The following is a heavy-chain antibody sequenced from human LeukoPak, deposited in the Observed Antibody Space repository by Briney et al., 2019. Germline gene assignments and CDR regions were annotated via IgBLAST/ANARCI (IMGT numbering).Heavy chain of an antibody. CDR3: ARVSAFAVVSYFDY. D-gene: IGHD3-3*01. CDR1: GGSISSYY. CDR2: IYYSGST. Sequence: TSETLSLTCTVSGGSISSYYWSWIRQPPGKGLEWIGYIYYSGSTYYNPSLKSRVTISVDTSKNQFPLKLSSVTAADTAVYYCARVSAFAVVSYFDYWGQGTLVTVSS. V-gene: IGHV4-59*08. J-gene: IGHJ4*02.